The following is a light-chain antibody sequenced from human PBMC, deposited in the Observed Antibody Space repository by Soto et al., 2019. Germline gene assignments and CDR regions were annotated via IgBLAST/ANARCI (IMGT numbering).Light chain of an antibody. V-gene: IGLV1-44*01. CDR3: AAWDDSLNGHV. J-gene: IGLJ1*01. CDR2: SNN. CDR1: SSNIGSNT. Sequence: SVLTQQPSASGTPGQRVTISCSGSSSNIGSNTVNWYQQLPGTAPKLLIYSNNQRPSGVPDRFSGSKSGTSASLAISGLQSEVVSVYHCAAWDDSLNGHVFGTGTMVTV.